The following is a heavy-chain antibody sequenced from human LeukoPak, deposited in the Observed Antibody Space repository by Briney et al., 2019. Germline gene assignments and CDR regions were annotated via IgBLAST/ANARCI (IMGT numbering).Heavy chain of an antibody. V-gene: IGHV1-69*05. Sequence: ASVKVSCKASGGTFSSYAISWVRQAPGQGLEWMGGIIPIFGTANYAQKFQGRVTMTRDTSTSTVYMELSSLRSEDTAVYYCARGLAVAADIFYDYWGQGTLVTVSS. CDR2: IIPIFGTA. D-gene: IGHD6-19*01. CDR3: ARGLAVAADIFYDY. J-gene: IGHJ4*02. CDR1: GGTFSSYA.